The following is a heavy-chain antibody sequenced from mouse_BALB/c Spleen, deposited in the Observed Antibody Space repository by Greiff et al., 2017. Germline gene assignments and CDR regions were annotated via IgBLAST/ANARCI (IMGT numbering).Heavy chain of an antibody. Sequence: VKLMESGAELVRPGSSVKISCKASGYAFSSYWMNWVKQRPGQGLEWIGQIYPGDGDTNYNGKFKGKATLTADKSSSTAYMQLSSLTSEDSAVYFCARGYYGSSYRFAYWGQGTLVTVSA. D-gene: IGHD1-1*01. CDR1: GYAFSSYW. CDR2: IYPGDGDT. V-gene: IGHV1-80*01. J-gene: IGHJ3*01. CDR3: ARGYYGSSYRFAY.